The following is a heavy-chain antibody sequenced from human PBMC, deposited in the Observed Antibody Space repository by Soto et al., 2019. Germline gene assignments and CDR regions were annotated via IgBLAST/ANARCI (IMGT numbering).Heavy chain of an antibody. CDR2: ISDSGGFS. CDR1: GFTFSSYA. J-gene: IGHJ6*02. Sequence: EVQLVESGGGLVQPGGSLRLSCAASGFTFSSYAMSWVRQAPGKGLEWVSGISDSGGFSYFADSVKGRFTISRDNSKNTLYLQMNSLRAEDTAVYYCASQGYCSSTSCYTTDYYYYYGMDVWGQGTTVTVSS. V-gene: IGHV3-23*04. D-gene: IGHD2-2*02. CDR3: ASQGYCSSTSCYTTDYYYYYGMDV.